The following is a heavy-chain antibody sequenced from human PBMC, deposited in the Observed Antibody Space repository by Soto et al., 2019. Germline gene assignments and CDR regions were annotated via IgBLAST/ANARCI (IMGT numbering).Heavy chain of an antibody. V-gene: IGHV3-9*01. J-gene: IGHJ4*02. CDR2: IFWVGGGT. CDR1: GSTIDDYA. D-gene: IGHD3-16*01. Sequence: EVQVVESGGGLVRPGGSLTLSCLVSGSTIDDYAMHWVRQVPGKGLEWVSGIFWVGGGTGYADSVKGRFTISRDRAKNSLSLQMTSLRIEDTAVYYCGKDLSPGGLDSWGQGTLVTVSS. CDR3: GKDLSPGGLDS.